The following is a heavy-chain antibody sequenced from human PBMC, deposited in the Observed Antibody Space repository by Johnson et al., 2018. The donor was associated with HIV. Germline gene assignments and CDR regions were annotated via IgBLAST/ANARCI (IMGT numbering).Heavy chain of an antibody. CDR1: GFTFSRYD. V-gene: IGHV3-13*01. CDR3: AKWTRDGYNYVHAFDI. D-gene: IGHD5-24*01. J-gene: IGHJ3*02. CDR2: IGAAGDT. Sequence: VQLVESGGGLVQPGGSLRLSCAASGFTFSRYDMHWVRQVTGKGLEWVSAIGAAGDTYYSDSVTGRITISRENAKNSLYLQMNSLRVGDTAIYYCAKWTRDGYNYVHAFDIWGQGTMVTVSS.